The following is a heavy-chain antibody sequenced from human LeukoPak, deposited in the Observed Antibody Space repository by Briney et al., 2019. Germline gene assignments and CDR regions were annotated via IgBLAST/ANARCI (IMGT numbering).Heavy chain of an antibody. J-gene: IGHJ4*02. Sequence: GASVKVSCKASGYTFTSNYIHWVRQAPGQGLEWMGMIYPRDGSTSYAQKFQGRVTITRDTSASTAYMELSSLRSEDTAVYYCARGADYYDSSGYDYFDYWGQGTLVTVSS. CDR3: ARGADYYDSSGYDYFDY. CDR1: GYTFTSNY. V-gene: IGHV1-46*01. CDR2: IYPRDGST. D-gene: IGHD3-22*01.